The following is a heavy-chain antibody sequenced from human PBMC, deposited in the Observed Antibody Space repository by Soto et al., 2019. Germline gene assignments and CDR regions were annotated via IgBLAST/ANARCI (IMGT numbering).Heavy chain of an antibody. V-gene: IGHV3-33*01. Sequence: QVQLVESGGGVVQPGRSLRLSCAASGFTFSSYGMHWVRQAPGKGLEWVAVIWYDGSNKYYADSVKGRFTISRDNSKNTLYLQMHSLRAEDTAVYYCARGPYSSSWLNWFDPWGQGTLVTVSS. D-gene: IGHD6-13*01. CDR2: IWYDGSNK. J-gene: IGHJ5*02. CDR1: GFTFSSYG. CDR3: ARGPYSSSWLNWFDP.